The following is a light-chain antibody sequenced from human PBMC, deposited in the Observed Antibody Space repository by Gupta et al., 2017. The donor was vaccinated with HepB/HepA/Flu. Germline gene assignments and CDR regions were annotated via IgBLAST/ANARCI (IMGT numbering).Light chain of an antibody. CDR2: ANS. CDR3: QSYDSSLSGSV. Sequence: QSVLTQPPSVSGAPGQRVTIACTGRSSYIVAGYDVHWYQQLPGTAPKLLISANSNRPSGVPDRFSGSKSGTSASLAITGLQAEDESDYYCQSYDSSLSGSVFGGGTKLTVL. V-gene: IGLV1-40*01. CDR1: SSYIVAGYD. J-gene: IGLJ2*01.